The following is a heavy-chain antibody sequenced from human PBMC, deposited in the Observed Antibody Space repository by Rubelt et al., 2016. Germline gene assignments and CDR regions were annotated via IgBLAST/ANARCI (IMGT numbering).Heavy chain of an antibody. Sequence: QVHLQESGPELVRPSETLSLTCAVSDFSIVTGYYWGWVRQPPGKGLEWIGSIHYTGSTFYDPSLQSRVTISVDTSKNQFSLKLTSVTAADTAVYYCAGRTNWFDPWGQGTLVTVSS. CDR2: IHYTGST. V-gene: IGHV4-38-2*01. CDR1: DFSIVTGYY. CDR3: AGRTNWFDP. J-gene: IGHJ5*02.